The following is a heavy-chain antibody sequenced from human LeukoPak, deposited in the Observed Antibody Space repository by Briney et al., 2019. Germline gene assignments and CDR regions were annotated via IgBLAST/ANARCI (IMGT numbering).Heavy chain of an antibody. D-gene: IGHD3-22*01. CDR1: GYTFTGYY. V-gene: IGHV1-2*02. CDR3: ARVTYYYGSSGYYYFDY. CDR2: INPNSGGT. Sequence: ASVKVSCKASGYTFTGYYMHWVRQAPGQGLEWMGWINPNSGGTNYAQKFQGRVTMTRDTSISTAYMELSRLRSDDTAVYYCARVTYYYGSSGYYYFDYWGQGTLVTVSS. J-gene: IGHJ4*02.